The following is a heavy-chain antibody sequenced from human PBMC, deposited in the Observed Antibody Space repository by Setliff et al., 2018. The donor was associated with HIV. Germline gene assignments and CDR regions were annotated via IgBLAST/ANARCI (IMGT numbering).Heavy chain of an antibody. CDR2: IHHSGGT. Sequence: SETLSLTCTVSYGSISGHYWTWIRQPPGKGLEWIGYIHHSGGTQYNPSLMSRLTMPVDSSKNQFSLSLSSVTAADTAVYYRARLPDINSWPFDYWARGTLVTVS. D-gene: IGHD6-13*01. J-gene: IGHJ4*02. CDR3: ARLPDINSWPFDY. CDR1: YGSISGHY. V-gene: IGHV4-59*11.